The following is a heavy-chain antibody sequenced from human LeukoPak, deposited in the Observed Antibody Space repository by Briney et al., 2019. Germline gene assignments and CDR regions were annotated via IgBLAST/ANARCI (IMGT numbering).Heavy chain of an antibody. J-gene: IGHJ5*02. V-gene: IGHV4-30-4*01. Sequence: SQTLSLTCPVSGGSISSGDYYWSWIRHPPGKGLEWIGYICYSGSTYYNPSLKSRVTISVDTSKNQFSLKLSSVTAADTAVYYCARTSRINMVLDPWGQGTLVPVSS. CDR1: GGSISSGDYY. CDR2: ICYSGST. D-gene: IGHD3-10*01. CDR3: ARTSRINMVLDP.